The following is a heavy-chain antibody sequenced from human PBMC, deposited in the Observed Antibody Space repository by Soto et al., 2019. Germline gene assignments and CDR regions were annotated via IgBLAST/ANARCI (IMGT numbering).Heavy chain of an antibody. CDR2: IIPIFGTA. CDR3: AALPRITIFGVAMMDFYYYFDMDV. Sequence: SVKVSCKASGGTFSSYAISWVRQAPGQGLEWMGGIIPIFGTANYAQKFQGRVTITADESTSTAYMELSSLRGEDTAVYYCAALPRITIFGVAMMDFYYYFDMDVWGQGTTVTVSS. J-gene: IGHJ6*02. D-gene: IGHD3-3*01. V-gene: IGHV1-69*13. CDR1: GGTFSSYA.